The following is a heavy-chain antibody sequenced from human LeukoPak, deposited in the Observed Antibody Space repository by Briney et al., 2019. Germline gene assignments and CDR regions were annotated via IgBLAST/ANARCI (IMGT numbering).Heavy chain of an antibody. CDR1: GFTFSSYE. J-gene: IGHJ1*01. Sequence: GGSLRLSCAASGFTFSSYEMNWVRQAPGKGLEWVSYISSSGSTISYADSVKGRFTISRDNAKNSLYLQMNSLRAEDTAVYYCARDSGSSWFPEYFQHWGQGTLVTVSS. D-gene: IGHD6-13*01. CDR2: ISSSGSTI. CDR3: ARDSGSSWFPEYFQH. V-gene: IGHV3-48*03.